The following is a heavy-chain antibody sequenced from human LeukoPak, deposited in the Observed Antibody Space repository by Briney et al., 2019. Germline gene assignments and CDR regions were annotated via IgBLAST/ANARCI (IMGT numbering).Heavy chain of an antibody. CDR3: TRAPNYDFWLDY. V-gene: IGHV3-49*04. J-gene: IGHJ4*02. CDR1: GFTFGDSG. Sequence: PGGSLRLSCTGSGFTFGDSGINWVRQAPGKGLEWVGFMRSKTYDETPQYAASVRGRFTISRDDSKSIAYLQMNSLKTEDTAVYYCTRAPNYDFWLDYWGQGTLVTVSS. CDR2: MRSKTYDETP. D-gene: IGHD3-3*01.